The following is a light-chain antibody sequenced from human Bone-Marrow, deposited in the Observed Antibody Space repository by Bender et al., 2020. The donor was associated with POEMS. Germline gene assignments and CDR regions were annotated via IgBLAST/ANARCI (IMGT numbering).Light chain of an antibody. CDR2: EVD. Sequence: QAALTQPASVSGSPGQSITISCTGTNNDVGSYNLVSWHQHHPGKAPKLMIYEVDKRPSGVSNRFSGSKSGNTASLTISGLQAEDEADYFCWSYAGSTSLFGGGTKLTVL. V-gene: IGLV2-23*02. CDR1: NNDVGSYNL. J-gene: IGLJ2*01. CDR3: WSYAGSTSL.